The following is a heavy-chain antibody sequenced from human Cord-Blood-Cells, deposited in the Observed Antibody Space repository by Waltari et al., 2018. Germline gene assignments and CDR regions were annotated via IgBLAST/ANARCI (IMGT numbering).Heavy chain of an antibody. J-gene: IGHJ4*02. V-gene: IGHV4-59*01. CDR3: ARTKTGVYFDY. CDR2: IYYSGST. CDR1: GGSISSSY. Sequence: QVQLQESGPGLVKPSETLSLTCTVPGGSISSSYWSWIRQPPGKGLEWIGYIYYSGSTNYNPSLKSRVTISVDTSKNQFSLKLSSVTAADTAVYYCARTKTGVYFDYWGQGTLVTVSS. D-gene: IGHD7-27*01.